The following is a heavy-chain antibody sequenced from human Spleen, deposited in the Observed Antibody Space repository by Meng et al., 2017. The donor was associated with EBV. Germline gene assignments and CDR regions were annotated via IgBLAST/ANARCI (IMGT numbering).Heavy chain of an antibody. V-gene: IGHV1-46*01. CDR3: ARAGLNWNYNF. J-gene: IGHJ4*02. Sequence: PGASVRISCKQPGDTLTSNHYHWGGTVPCQGLEWMGISNPSGDSTSSSQKFQGRVSLTRDTSTSTVYMELSSLTSDDTAIYFCARAGLNWNYNFWGQGTLVTVSS. CDR2: SNPSGDST. CDR1: GDTLTSNH. D-gene: IGHD1-7*01.